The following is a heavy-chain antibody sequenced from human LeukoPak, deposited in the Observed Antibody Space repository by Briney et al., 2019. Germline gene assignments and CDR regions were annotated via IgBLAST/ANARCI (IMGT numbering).Heavy chain of an antibody. CDR3: AATGDAFDI. CDR1: GGSISGNY. D-gene: IGHD2-15*01. CDR2: IYTSGST. J-gene: IGHJ3*02. V-gene: IGHV4-4*09. Sequence: PSETLSLTCTVSGGSISGNYWSWIRQPPGKGLEWIGYIYTSGSTNYNPSLKSRVTISVDTSKNQFSLKLSSVTAADTAVYYCAATGDAFDIWGQGTMVTVSS.